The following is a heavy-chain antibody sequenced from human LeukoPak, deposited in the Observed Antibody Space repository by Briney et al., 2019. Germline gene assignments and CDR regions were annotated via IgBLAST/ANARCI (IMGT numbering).Heavy chain of an antibody. CDR1: GGSISSSSYY. D-gene: IGHD6-13*01. CDR2: IYYSGST. J-gene: IGHJ6*02. Sequence: PSETLSLTCTVSGGSISSSSYYWGWIRQPPGKGLEWIGSIYYSGSTYYNPSLKSRVTISVDTSKNQFSLKLSSVTAADTAVYYCARDLCSSWYYYYYGMDVWGQGTTVTVSS. V-gene: IGHV4-39*07. CDR3: ARDLCSSWYYYYYGMDV.